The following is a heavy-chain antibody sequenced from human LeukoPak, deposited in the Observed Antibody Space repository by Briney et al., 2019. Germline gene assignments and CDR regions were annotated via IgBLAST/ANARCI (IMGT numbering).Heavy chain of an antibody. CDR1: GYTFTSYG. D-gene: IGHD3-9*01. CDR2: ISAYNGNT. J-gene: IGHJ4*02. CDR3: ARDLNHDWLFHFDY. Sequence: ASVKVSRKASGYTFTSYGISWVGQAPGQGLEWMGWISAYNGNTNYAQKLQGRVTMTTDTSTSTAYMELRSLRSDDTAVYYCARDLNHDWLFHFDYWGQGTLVTVSS. V-gene: IGHV1-18*04.